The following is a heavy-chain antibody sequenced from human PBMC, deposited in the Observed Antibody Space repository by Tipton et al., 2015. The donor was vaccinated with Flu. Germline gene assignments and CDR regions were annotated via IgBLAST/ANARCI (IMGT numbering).Heavy chain of an antibody. CDR2: INPGGDGNRT. CDR3: ARELESSGPLDS. Sequence: QLMQSGAEVQKPGASVRVSCRTSGFTFTSYYLHWVRQAPGQGLEWVGMINPGGDGNRTAYAVRFRGRVAMTRDKSTSTFFMDLTSLTPQDTAIYYCARELESSGPLDSWGQGTLVTVSS. CDR1: GFTFTSYY. D-gene: IGHD6-19*01. J-gene: IGHJ4*02. V-gene: IGHV1-46*01.